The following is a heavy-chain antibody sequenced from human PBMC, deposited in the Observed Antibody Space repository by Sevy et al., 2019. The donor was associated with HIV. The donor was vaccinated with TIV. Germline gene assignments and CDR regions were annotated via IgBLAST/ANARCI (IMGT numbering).Heavy chain of an antibody. J-gene: IGHJ6*03. CDR3: ARDLAGAPYVDA. CDR2: IRTRARSYTT. V-gene: IGHV3-72*01. CDR1: GFIFSDQY. D-gene: IGHD1-26*01. Sequence: HGGSLRLPCAASGFIFSDQYMDWVRQAPGKGLEWVGRIRTRARSYTTEYAASVQGRFTISRDDSQSLLFLQMNSLKTEDTAVYYCARDLAGAPYVDAWGKGTTVTVSS.